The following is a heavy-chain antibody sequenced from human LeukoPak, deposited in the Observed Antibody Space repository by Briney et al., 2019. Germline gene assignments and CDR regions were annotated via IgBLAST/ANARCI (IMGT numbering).Heavy chain of an antibody. CDR3: ARERHHTWTQNHFDY. CDR1: GGSISSGDYY. CDR2: IFYSGST. V-gene: IGHV4-30-4*01. J-gene: IGHJ4*02. Sequence: KPSETLSLTCTVSGGSISSGDYYWSWIRQPPGKGLEWIGYIFYSGSTYYNPSLKSRVTISVDTSKNQFSLQLSSVTAADTAVYYCARERHHTWTQNHFDYWGQGTLVTVSS. D-gene: IGHD3/OR15-3a*01.